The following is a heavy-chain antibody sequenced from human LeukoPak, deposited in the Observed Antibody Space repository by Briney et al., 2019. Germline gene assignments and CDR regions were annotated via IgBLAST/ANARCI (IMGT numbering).Heavy chain of an antibody. D-gene: IGHD2-2*01. V-gene: IGHV3-21*01. J-gene: IGHJ4*02. CDR3: ARDQATGIVVVPAATN. CDR2: ISSSSSYI. CDR1: GFTFSSYS. Sequence: GGSLRLSCAASGFTFSSYSMNWVRQAPGKGLEWVSSISSSSSYIYYADSVKGRFTISRDNAKNPLYLQMNSLRAEDTAVYYCARDQATGIVVVPAATNWGQGTLVTVSS.